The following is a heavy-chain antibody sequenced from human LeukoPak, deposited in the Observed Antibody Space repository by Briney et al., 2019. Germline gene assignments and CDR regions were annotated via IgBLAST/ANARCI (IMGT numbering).Heavy chain of an antibody. V-gene: IGHV4-34*01. J-gene: IGHJ4*02. CDR3: ARRSYYDFWSGYSDGFDY. CDR2: INHSGST. CDR1: GGSFSGYY. Sequence: PSETLSLTCDVYGGSFSGYYWGWIRQPPGKGLEWIGEINHSGSTNYNPSLKSRVTISVDTSKNQFSLKLSSVTAADTVVYYCARRSYYDFWSGYSDGFDYWGQGTLVTVSS. D-gene: IGHD3-3*01.